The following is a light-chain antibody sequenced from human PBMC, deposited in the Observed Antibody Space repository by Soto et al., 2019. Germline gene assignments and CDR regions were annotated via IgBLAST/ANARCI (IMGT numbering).Light chain of an antibody. CDR2: DAS. CDR3: QQYNDYPWT. Sequence: DIQMTQSPSTLSASVGDRVTITCRASQSISTWLAWYQQIPGRAPNLLIYDASSLESGVPSRFSGRVSGTEFTLTISSLQPDDFETYYCQQYNDYPWTFGQGTKV. V-gene: IGKV1-5*01. CDR1: QSISTW. J-gene: IGKJ1*01.